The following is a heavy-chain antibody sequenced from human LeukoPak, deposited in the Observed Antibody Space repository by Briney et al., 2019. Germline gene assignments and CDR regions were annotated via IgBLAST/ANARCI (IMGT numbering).Heavy chain of an antibody. Sequence: GGSLRLSCAASRFTFSSYEMNWVRQAPGKGLEWVSYISSSGTTIYYADSVRGRFTISRDNAKNSLYLQMNSLRAEDTAVYYCARGRNYYDSSAYYSVGAFDIWGQGTMVTVSS. D-gene: IGHD3-22*01. CDR1: RFTFSSYE. CDR3: ARGRNYYDSSAYYSVGAFDI. V-gene: IGHV3-48*03. J-gene: IGHJ3*02. CDR2: ISSSGTTI.